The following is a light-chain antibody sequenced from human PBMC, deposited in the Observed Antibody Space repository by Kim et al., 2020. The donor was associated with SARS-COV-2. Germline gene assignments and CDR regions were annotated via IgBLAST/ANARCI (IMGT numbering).Light chain of an antibody. Sequence: QSAPTQPRSVSGSPGQSVTISCTGTSRDVGRYDYVSWYQQHPGKAPKLIIYDVTERPSGVPDRFSGSKSGNTASLTISGLQVEDEADYYCYSYFYSHAGTSTLLFGGGTQLTVL. V-gene: IGLV2-11*01. CDR3: YSYFYSHAGTSTLL. J-gene: IGLJ2*01. CDR2: DVT. CDR1: SRDVGRYDY.